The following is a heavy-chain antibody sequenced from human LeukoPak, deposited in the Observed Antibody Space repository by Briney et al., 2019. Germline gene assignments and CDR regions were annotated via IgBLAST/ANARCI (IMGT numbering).Heavy chain of an antibody. CDR2: INPSGGST. D-gene: IGHD4-23*01. V-gene: IGHV1-46*01. Sequence: ASVKVSCKASGYTFTSYYMHWVRRAPGQGLEWMGIINPSGGSTSYAQKFQGRVTMTRDTSASTVYMQLSSLRSEDTAVYYCARVGVDYGGNSPLLVYWGQGTLVTVSS. CDR1: GYTFTSYY. CDR3: ARVGVDYGGNSPLLVY. J-gene: IGHJ4*02.